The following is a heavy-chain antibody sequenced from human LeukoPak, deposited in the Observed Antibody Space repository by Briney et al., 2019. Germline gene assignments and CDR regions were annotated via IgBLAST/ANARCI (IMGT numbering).Heavy chain of an antibody. V-gene: IGHV3-53*01. D-gene: IGHD3-22*01. CDR3: ARDIAYDSSGYYSPHFDY. Sequence: GGSLRLSCAASGFTVSSNYMSWVRQAPGKGLEWVSVIYSGGSTYYADSVKGRFTISRDNSKNTLYLQMNSLRAEDTAVYYCARDIAYDSSGYYSPHFDYWGQGTLVTVCS. CDR1: GFTVSSNY. J-gene: IGHJ4*02. CDR2: IYSGGST.